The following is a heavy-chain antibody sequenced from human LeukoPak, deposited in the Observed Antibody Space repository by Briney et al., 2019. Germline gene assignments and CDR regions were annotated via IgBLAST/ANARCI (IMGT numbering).Heavy chain of an antibody. CDR3: ARGPGSSGYCSTTICYTDAFDV. D-gene: IGHD2-2*02. V-gene: IGHV4-59*11. CDR2: IYHTGST. Sequence: IPSETLSLTCTVSGGSISSHYWSWIRQPPGKGLEWIAYIYHTGSTNYKPSLRSRVTISVDTSKNQFSLKLNSATAADTAMYYCARGPGSSGYCSTTICYTDAFDVWGQGTMVTVSS. CDR1: GGSISSHY. J-gene: IGHJ3*01.